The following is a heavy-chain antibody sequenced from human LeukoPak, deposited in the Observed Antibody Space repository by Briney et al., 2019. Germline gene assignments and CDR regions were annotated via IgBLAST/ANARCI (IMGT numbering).Heavy chain of an antibody. D-gene: IGHD3-16*01. CDR1: GGSISSGGYS. J-gene: IGHJ3*02. Sequence: SETLSLTCAVSGGSISSGGYSWSWIRQPPGKGLEWIGYIYHSGSTYYNPSLKSRVTISVDRSKNQFSLKLSSVTAADTAVYYCASDYVDAFDIWGQGTMVTVSS. CDR3: ASDYVDAFDI. V-gene: IGHV4-30-2*01. CDR2: IYHSGST.